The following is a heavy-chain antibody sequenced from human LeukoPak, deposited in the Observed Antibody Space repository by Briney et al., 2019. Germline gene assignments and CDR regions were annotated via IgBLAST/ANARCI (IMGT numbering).Heavy chain of an antibody. J-gene: IGHJ4*02. Sequence: PSETLSLTCIVSGGSISSSDYYWSWIRQPPGKGLEWIGEINHSGSTNYNPSLKSRVTISVDTSKNQFSLKLSSVTAADTAVYYCARMNLGFDYWGQGTLVTVSS. CDR2: INHSGST. CDR3: ARMNLGFDY. V-gene: IGHV4-39*07. CDR1: GGSISSSDYY.